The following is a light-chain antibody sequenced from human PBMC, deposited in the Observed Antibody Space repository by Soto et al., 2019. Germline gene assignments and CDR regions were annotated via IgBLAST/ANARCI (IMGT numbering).Light chain of an antibody. CDR2: SSS. Sequence: DIEMTQSPSSLSASVGDRVTISCRTSQTINNNLNWYQQRPRKAPKLLIYSSSSLMSGVPPRFSGSGSGTDFTLTISSLQPEDFATYFCQQPYITPITFGQGTRLDFK. CDR3: QQPYITPIT. CDR1: QTINNN. V-gene: IGKV1-39*01. J-gene: IGKJ5*01.